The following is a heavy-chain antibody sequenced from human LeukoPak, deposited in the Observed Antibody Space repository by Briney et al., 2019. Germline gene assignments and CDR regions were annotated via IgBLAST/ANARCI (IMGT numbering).Heavy chain of an antibody. CDR1: GYTFTSYD. Sequence: GASVKVSCKASGYTFTSYDINWVRQATGQGLEWMGWMNPNSGNTGYAQKFQGRVTMTTDTSTSTAYMELRSLRSDDTAVCYCARDGYYGSGSYPYYYGMDVWGQGTTVTVSS. D-gene: IGHD3-10*01. V-gene: IGHV1-8*01. CDR2: MNPNSGNT. J-gene: IGHJ6*02. CDR3: ARDGYYGSGSYPYYYGMDV.